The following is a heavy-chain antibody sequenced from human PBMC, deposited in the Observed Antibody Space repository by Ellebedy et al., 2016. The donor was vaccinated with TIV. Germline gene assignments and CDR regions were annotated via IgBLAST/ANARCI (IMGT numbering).Heavy chain of an antibody. D-gene: IGHD3-10*01. Sequence: MPSETLSLTCTVSGDSIRSYYWSWIRQPPGKGLEWIGYIYYSGSTNYNPSLKSRVTISIDTSKNQFSLKLSSVTAADTVVYYCARREGYYGSGSYYANWGQGTLVTVSS. CDR2: IYYSGST. V-gene: IGHV4-59*01. J-gene: IGHJ4*02. CDR3: ARREGYYGSGSYYAN. CDR1: GDSIRSYY.